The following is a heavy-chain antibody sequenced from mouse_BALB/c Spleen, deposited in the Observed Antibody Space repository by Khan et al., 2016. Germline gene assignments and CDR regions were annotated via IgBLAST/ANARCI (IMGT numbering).Heavy chain of an antibody. CDR3: ARTYGNYVYFDV. D-gene: IGHD2-1*01. CDR2: ISDGGAYT. Sequence: VELVESGGGLVKPGGSLKLSCAASGFTFSDYYMYWVRQTPEKRLEWVATISDGGAYTYYPDSVKGRFTISRDNAKNNLYLQMSSLKSEDTSMYYCARTYGNYVYFDVWGAGTTVTVSS. V-gene: IGHV5-4*02. J-gene: IGHJ1*01. CDR1: GFTFSDYY.